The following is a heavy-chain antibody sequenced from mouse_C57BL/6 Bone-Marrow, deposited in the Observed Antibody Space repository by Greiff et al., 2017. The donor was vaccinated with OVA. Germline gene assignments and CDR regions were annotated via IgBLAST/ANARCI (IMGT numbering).Heavy chain of an antibody. CDR3: ARPYYSNPYYFDY. CDR2: ISSGGSYT. CDR1: GFTFSSYG. J-gene: IGHJ2*01. D-gene: IGHD2-5*01. V-gene: IGHV5-6*02. Sequence: DVMLVESGGDLVKPGGSLKLSCAASGFTFSSYGMSWVRQTPDKRLEWVATISSGGSYTYYPDSVKGRFTISRDNAKNTLYLQMSSLKSEDTAMYYCARPYYSNPYYFDYWGQGTTLTVSS.